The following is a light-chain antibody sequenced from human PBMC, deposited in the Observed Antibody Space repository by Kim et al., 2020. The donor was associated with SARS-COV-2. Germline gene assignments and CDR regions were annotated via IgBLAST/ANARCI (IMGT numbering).Light chain of an antibody. J-gene: IGKJ2*03. CDR2: GAS. CDR3: QQYGSSPMYS. V-gene: IGKV3-20*01. Sequence: SPGERATLSCSASQSVSSSYLAWYQQKPGQAPRLLIYGASSRATGIPDRFSVSGSGTDFTLTISRLEPEDFAVYYCQQYGSSPMYSFGQGTKLEI. CDR1: QSVSSSY.